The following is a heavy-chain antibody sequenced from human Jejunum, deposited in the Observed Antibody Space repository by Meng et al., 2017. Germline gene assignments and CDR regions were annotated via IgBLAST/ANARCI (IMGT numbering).Heavy chain of an antibody. CDR3: TRYRDSIDY. J-gene: IGHJ4*02. CDR2: IKADGTEE. CDR1: GFTFSNYW. V-gene: IGHV3-7*01. Sequence: GESLKISCATSGFTFSNYWMNWVRQAPGKGLEWVANIKADGTEEYYVDSVKGRFTISRDNAKNSLYLQMNSLRTEDTAVYYCTRYRDSIDYWGQGTRVTGAS. D-gene: IGHD2-15*01.